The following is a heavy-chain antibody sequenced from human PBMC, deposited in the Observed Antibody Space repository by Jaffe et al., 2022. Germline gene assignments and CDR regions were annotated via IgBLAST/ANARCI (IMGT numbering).Heavy chain of an antibody. D-gene: IGHD3-10*01. CDR2: IYFGDSET. CDR3: VRPAQYGSATYGPGD. CDR1: GDRSPSFW. V-gene: IGHV5-51*03. Sequence: EVQLVQSGVEVKKPGESLQIPCKVSGDRSPSFWIGWVRQMPGKGLEWMGIIYFGDSETRYSPSFQGQVTISADRSISTAYLQWSSLKASDSGIYYCVRPAQYGSATYGPGDWGQGTLVTVSS. J-gene: IGHJ4*02.